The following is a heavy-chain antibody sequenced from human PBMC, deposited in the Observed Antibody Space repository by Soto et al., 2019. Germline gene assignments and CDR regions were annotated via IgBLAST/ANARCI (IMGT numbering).Heavy chain of an antibody. CDR3: ARDLRGATIYYYYYGMDV. Sequence: GGSLRLSCAASGFTFSSYSMNWVRQAPGKGLEWVSSISSSSSYIYYADSVKGRFTISRDNAKNSLYLQMNSLRAEDTAVYYCARDLRGATIYYYYYGMDVWGQGTTVTVSS. CDR2: ISSSSSYI. V-gene: IGHV3-21*01. J-gene: IGHJ6*02. CDR1: GFTFSSYS. D-gene: IGHD1-26*01.